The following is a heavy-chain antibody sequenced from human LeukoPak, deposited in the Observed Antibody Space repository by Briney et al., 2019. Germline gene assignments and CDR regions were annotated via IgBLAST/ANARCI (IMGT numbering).Heavy chain of an antibody. Sequence: GGSLRLSCAASGFTLRTYWMSWVRQAPGKGLEWVASIKRDGSEKYYVDSVKGRFTISRDNAKNSLYLQMNSLRAEDTAVYHCVREASGGTKGVSGTFDIWGQGTLVTVSS. D-gene: IGHD6-13*01. J-gene: IGHJ3*02. CDR1: GFTLRTYW. CDR3: VREASGGTKGVSGTFDI. CDR2: IKRDGSEK. V-gene: IGHV3-7*01.